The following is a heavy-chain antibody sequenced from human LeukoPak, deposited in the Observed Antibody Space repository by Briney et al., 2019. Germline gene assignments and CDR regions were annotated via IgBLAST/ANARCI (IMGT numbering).Heavy chain of an antibody. CDR1: GGTFSSYA. CDR2: IIPIFGTA. Sequence: SVKVSCKASGGTFSSYAISWVRRAPGQGLEWMGGIIPIFGTANYAQKFQGRVTITADESTSTAYMELSSLRSEDTAVYYCARDVLRFLEWPSYYYYYMDVWGKGTTVTVSS. CDR3: ARDVLRFLEWPSYYYYYMDV. D-gene: IGHD3-3*01. J-gene: IGHJ6*03. V-gene: IGHV1-69*01.